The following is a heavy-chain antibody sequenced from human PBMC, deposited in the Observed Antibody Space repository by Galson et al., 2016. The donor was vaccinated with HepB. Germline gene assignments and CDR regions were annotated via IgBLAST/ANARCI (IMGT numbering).Heavy chain of an antibody. D-gene: IGHD3-3*01. V-gene: IGHV3-7*01. Sequence: SLRLSCAASGFTFSNYWISWVRQTPVKGLEWVANIKEDGSEQYYVDSVKGRFTISRDNAKNSLYMQLTSLRAEDTAVYHWPTHGYDSWSGYFPYWGQGVLVTVSS. CDR1: GFTFSNYW. J-gene: IGHJ4*02. CDR3: PTHGYDSWSGYFPY. CDR2: IKEDGSEQ.